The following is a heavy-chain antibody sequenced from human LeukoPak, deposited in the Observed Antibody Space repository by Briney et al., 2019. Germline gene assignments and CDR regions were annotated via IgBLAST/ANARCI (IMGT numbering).Heavy chain of an antibody. D-gene: IGHD2/OR15-2a*01. CDR3: ARRNTAAASLAF. CDR2: IFYSGAST. CDR1: GGSIIGHL. J-gene: IGHJ4*02. Sequence: SETRSLTCTVSGGSIIGHLWSWIRQPPGKGLEWIGDIFYSGASTNYNPSLKSLLTMSLDTSKNQFSLKLTSVTAADTAMYYCARRNTAAASLAFWGQGTPVTASS. V-gene: IGHV4-59*08.